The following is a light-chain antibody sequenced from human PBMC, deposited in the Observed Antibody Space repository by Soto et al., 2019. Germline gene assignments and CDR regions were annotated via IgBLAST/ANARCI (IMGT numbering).Light chain of an antibody. CDR2: GAS. J-gene: IGKJ1*01. V-gene: IGKV3-15*01. Sequence: GMTQSPDTLSVTPGERATLSCRASQSVSSNLAWYQQKPGQAPRLLIYGASTRATDIPARISGSGSGTEFTLTISSLQSEDCAVYYCQQYNKWPRTFGQVTKVDIK. CDR3: QQYNKWPRT. CDR1: QSVSSN.